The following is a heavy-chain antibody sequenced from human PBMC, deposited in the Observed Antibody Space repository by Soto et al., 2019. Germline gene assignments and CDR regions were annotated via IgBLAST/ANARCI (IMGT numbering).Heavy chain of an antibody. CDR2: IGTSGDT. CDR1: GFTFSRYD. V-gene: IGHV3-13*04. Sequence: EVQVVESGGGLVQPGGSLRLSCAASGFTFSRYDMHWVRQATGRGLEWVSGIGTSGDTYYAGSVKGRFTISRENAKNSVNSQMNRLRGRDQAWFFRRRGGARFEPRGQGTLVAVSS. CDR3: RRGGARFEP. D-gene: IGHD3-10*01. J-gene: IGHJ5*02.